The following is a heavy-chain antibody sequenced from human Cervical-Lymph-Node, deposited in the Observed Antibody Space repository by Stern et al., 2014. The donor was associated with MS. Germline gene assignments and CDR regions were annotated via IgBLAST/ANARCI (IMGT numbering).Heavy chain of an antibody. CDR2: IYTYDSDT. Sequence: EVQLVQSGAEVKKPGESLKISCKLSGYSFTIYYIAWVRQMPGKDLEWMGVIYTYDSDTTYSPSSQGQVTISADKSITTAYLQWSSLRASDTAMYYCARHVQGFDYWGQGTLVTVSS. CDR3: ARHVQGFDY. CDR1: GYSFTIYY. V-gene: IGHV5-51*01. J-gene: IGHJ4*02.